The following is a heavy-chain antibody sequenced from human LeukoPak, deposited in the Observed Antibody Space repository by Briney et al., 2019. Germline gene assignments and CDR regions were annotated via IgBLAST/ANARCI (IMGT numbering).Heavy chain of an antibody. D-gene: IGHD1-26*01. CDR3: ARAALLRLVGATQYMDV. CDR1: GFTFSSYS. Sequence: GGSLRLSCAASGFTFSSYSMNWVRQAPGKGLEWVSSISSSSSYIYYADSVKGRFTISRDNAKNSLYLQMNSLRAEDTAVYYCARAALLRLVGATQYMDVWGKGTTVTVSS. V-gene: IGHV3-21*01. J-gene: IGHJ6*03. CDR2: ISSSSSYI.